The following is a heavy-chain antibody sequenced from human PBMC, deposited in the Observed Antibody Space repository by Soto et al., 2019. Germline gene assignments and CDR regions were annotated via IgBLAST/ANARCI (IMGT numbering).Heavy chain of an antibody. J-gene: IGHJ4*02. D-gene: IGHD2-8*01. Sequence: QITLRESGPALVRPTQTLTLTCTFSGFSLSSNRVGVGWIRQPPGKALEWLALIYWDDDHRYSPSLKTRLTITKDTSKNQVVLTMTKLDPVDTATYYCAREMYDSTYFDSWGQGTLVTVSS. CDR1: GFSLSSNRVG. V-gene: IGHV2-5*02. CDR2: IYWDDDH. CDR3: AREMYDSTYFDS.